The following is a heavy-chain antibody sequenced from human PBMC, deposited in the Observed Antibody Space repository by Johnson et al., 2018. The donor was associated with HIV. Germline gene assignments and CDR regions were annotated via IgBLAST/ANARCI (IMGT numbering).Heavy chain of an antibody. CDR3: AMPYYFDSGVYQ. CDR1: GFTFSSYA. Sequence: QVQLVESGGGVVQPGRSLRLSCAASGFTFSSYAMHWVRQAPGKGLEWVAVISYDGSNKYYADSVKGRFTISRDNSKNTLYLQMNSLRAEDTAVYYCAMPYYFDSGVYQWGQGTMVTVSS. CDR2: ISYDGSNK. V-gene: IGHV3-30-3*01. J-gene: IGHJ3*01. D-gene: IGHD3-22*01.